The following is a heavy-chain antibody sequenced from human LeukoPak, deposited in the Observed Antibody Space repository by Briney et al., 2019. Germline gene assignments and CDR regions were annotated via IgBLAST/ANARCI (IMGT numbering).Heavy chain of an antibody. V-gene: IGHV3-23*01. CDR1: GFPFTSHA. CDR2: IGGNGGNI. CDR3: AKYRGFGDSYDS. J-gene: IGHJ4*02. Sequence: GGSLRLSCAASGFPFTSHAMSWVRQAPGKGLEWVSSIGGNGGNIYYADSVKGRFTISRDNSKNTLYLQMNSLRVEDTAVYCCAKYRGFGDSYDSWVQGTLVTVSS. D-gene: IGHD3-10*01.